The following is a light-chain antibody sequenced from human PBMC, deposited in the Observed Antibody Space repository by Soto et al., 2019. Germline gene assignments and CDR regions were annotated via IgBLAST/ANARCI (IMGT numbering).Light chain of an antibody. CDR1: QSISSW. J-gene: IGKJ2*01. CDR2: KAS. V-gene: IGKV1-5*03. CDR3: QQYNSYT. Sequence: DIQMTQSPSTLSASVGDRVTITCRASQSISSWLAWYQQKPGKAPKLLIYKASSLESGVPSRLRGSGSGTEFTLTISSLQPDDFATYYCQQYNSYTFGQGTKLEIK.